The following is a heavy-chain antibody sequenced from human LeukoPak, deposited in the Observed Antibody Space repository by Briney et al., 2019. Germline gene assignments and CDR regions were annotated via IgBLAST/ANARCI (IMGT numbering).Heavy chain of an antibody. CDR3: ARLTSGELRFSLYYYYYFMDV. V-gene: IGHV4-34*01. J-gene: IGHJ6*03. Sequence: SETLSLTCTVSGGSISSYYWSWIRQPPGKGLEWIGEINHSGSTNYNPSLKSRVTISVDTSKNQFSLKLSSVTAADTAVYYCARLTSGELRFSLYYYYYFMDVWGKGTTVTVSS. D-gene: IGHD1-26*01. CDR2: INHSGST. CDR1: GGSISSYY.